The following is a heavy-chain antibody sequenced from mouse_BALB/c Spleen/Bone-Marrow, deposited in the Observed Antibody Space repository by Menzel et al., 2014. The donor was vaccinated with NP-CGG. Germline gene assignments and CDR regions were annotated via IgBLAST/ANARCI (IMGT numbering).Heavy chain of an antibody. V-gene: IGHV1-62-2*01. CDR1: GYTFTEYI. Sequence: VQLVESGAGLVKPGASVKLSCKASGYTFTEYIIHWVKQRSGQGLEWIGWFYPGSDSIKYNEKFKDKATLTADKSSNTVYMELSKLTSEDSAVYFCARHEEGGYDYDVGSYAMDYWGQGTSVTVSS. CDR3: ARHEEGGYDYDVGSYAMDY. J-gene: IGHJ4*01. D-gene: IGHD2-4*01. CDR2: FYPGSDSI.